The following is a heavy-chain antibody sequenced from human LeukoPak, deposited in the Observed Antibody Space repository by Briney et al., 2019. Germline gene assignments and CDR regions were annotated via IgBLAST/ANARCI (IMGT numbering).Heavy chain of an antibody. Sequence: GASVKVSCKASGYTFTSYGISWVRQAPGQGLEWMGRINPNSGGTNYAQKFQGRVTMTRDTSISTAYMELSRLRSDGTAVYYCARAVGYYYDYDFDYWGQGTLVTVSS. V-gene: IGHV1-2*06. D-gene: IGHD3-22*01. CDR1: GYTFTSYG. J-gene: IGHJ4*02. CDR3: ARAVGYYYDYDFDY. CDR2: INPNSGGT.